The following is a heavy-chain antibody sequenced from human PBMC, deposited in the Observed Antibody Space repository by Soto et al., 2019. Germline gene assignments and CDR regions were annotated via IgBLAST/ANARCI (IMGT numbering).Heavy chain of an antibody. CDR3: ARDTAFISSGLFNP. D-gene: IGHD3-22*01. J-gene: IGHJ5*02. CDR1: GFTFSDYY. CDR2: ISDSATTM. V-gene: IGHV3-11*01. Sequence: PXESLRLSCAASGFTFSDYYMSWIRQAPGKGLEWISHISDSATTMYYADSVKGRFTISRDNARKSLFLHMNSLRAEDTAVYYCARDTAFISSGLFNPWGQGTLVTVSS.